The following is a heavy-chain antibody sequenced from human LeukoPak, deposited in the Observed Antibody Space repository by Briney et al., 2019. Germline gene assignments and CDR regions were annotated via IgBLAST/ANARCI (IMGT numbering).Heavy chain of an antibody. D-gene: IGHD5/OR15-5a*01. J-gene: IGHJ4*02. CDR3: VRGDLRLPRSTPDC. CDR2: ISYDGSNK. V-gene: IGHV3-30-3*01. CDR1: GFTFSSYA. Sequence: GGSLRLSCAASGFTFSSYAMHWVRQAPGKGLEWVAVISYDGSNKYYAGSVKGRFTISRDNSKNTLYLQMNSLRGEDTAAYYCVRGDLRLPRSTPDCWGQGTLVTVSS.